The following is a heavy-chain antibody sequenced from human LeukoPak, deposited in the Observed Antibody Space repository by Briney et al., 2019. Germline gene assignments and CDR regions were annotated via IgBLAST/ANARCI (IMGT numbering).Heavy chain of an antibody. Sequence: PSETLSLTCTVSGGSISSGGYYWSWIRQHPGKGLEWIGYIYYSGSTYYNPSLKSRVTISVDTSKNQFSLKLSSVTAADTAVYYCARVLRTLFQQLVIRRGWFDPWGQGTLVTVSS. CDR1: GGSISSGGYY. J-gene: IGHJ5*02. CDR3: ARVLRTLFQQLVIRRGWFDP. CDR2: IYYSGST. V-gene: IGHV4-31*03. D-gene: IGHD6-13*01.